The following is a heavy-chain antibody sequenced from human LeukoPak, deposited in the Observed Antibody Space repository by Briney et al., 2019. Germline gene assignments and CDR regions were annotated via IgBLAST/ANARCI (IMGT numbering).Heavy chain of an antibody. CDR3: AVLSSIAARPHYYYGMDV. CDR1: GGSFSGYY. V-gene: IGHV4-34*01. Sequence: SETLSLTCAVYGGSFSGYYWSWIRQPPGKGLEWIGEINHSGSTNYNPSLKSRVTISVDTSKNQFSLKLSSVTAADTAVYYCAVLSSIAARPHYYYGMDVWGQGTTVTVSS. J-gene: IGHJ6*02. D-gene: IGHD6-6*01. CDR2: INHSGST.